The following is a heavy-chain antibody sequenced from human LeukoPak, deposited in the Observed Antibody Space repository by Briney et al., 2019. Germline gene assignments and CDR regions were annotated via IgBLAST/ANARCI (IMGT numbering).Heavy chain of an antibody. D-gene: IGHD3-9*01. CDR2: IYTSGST. CDR1: GGSISSGSYY. CDR3: ARGTLTGYYKPPGFDY. V-gene: IGHV4-61*02. Sequence: PSETLSLTCTVSGGSISSGSYYWSWIRQPAGKGLEWIGRIYTSGSTNYNPSLKSRVTISVDTSKNQFSLKLSSVTAADTAVYYCARGTLTGYYKPPGFDYWGQGTLVTVSS. J-gene: IGHJ4*02.